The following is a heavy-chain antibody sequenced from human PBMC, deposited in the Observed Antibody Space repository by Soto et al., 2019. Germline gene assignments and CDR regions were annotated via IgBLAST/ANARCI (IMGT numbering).Heavy chain of an antibody. V-gene: IGHV1-69*12. CDR2: ITPIFGTA. CDR3: ARARAVAGDRYYYYGMDV. CDR1: GGTFSSYA. J-gene: IGHJ6*02. D-gene: IGHD6-19*01. Sequence: QVQLVQSGAEVKKPGSSVKVSCKASGGTFSSYAISWVRQAPGQGLEWMGGITPIFGTANYAQKFQGRVTITADESTSTAYMELSSLRSEDTAVYYCARARAVAGDRYYYYGMDVWGQGTTVTVSS.